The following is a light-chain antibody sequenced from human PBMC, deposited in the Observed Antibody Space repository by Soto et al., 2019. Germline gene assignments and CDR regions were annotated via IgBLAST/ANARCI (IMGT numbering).Light chain of an antibody. J-gene: IGKJ4*01. V-gene: IGKV1-8*01. CDR2: AAS. CDR3: QQSYSLPRT. CDR1: QDIGTY. Sequence: AIRTTQSPPSFSASIGDRVSTNCLATQDIGTYLAWYQQIPGKDTKLLIYAASTLQSGVPSRFSGSGSGTDFTLSINSLQPEDFATYYCQQSYSLPRTFGGGTQLDIK.